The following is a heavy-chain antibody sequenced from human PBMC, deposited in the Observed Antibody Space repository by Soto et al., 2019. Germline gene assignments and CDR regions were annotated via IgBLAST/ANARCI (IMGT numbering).Heavy chain of an antibody. CDR3: ARANDFWSGYPRITFDY. CDR2: ISSSGSTI. V-gene: IGHV3-11*01. CDR1: GFTFSDYY. J-gene: IGHJ4*02. Sequence: PGGSLRLSCVASGFTFSDYYMSWIRQAPGKGLEWVSYISSSGSTIYYADSVKGRFTISRDNAKNSLYLQMNSLRAEDTAVYYCARANDFWSGYPRITFDYWGQGTLVTVSS. D-gene: IGHD3-3*01.